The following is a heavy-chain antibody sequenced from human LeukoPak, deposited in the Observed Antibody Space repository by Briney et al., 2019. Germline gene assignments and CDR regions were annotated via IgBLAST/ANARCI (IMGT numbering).Heavy chain of an antibody. V-gene: IGHV4-31*03. D-gene: IGHD3-9*01. CDR3: ARHPPGLRYFDP. CDR1: GGSLSRGGDY. Sequence: SQTLSLTCTVSGGSLSRGGDYWTWIRQHPGKGLEWIGNTYYGGSTYYNPSLKSRGTTSIDTSKNQFSLKLTSVTAADTAVYYCARHPPGLRYFDPWGQGTLVTVSS. J-gene: IGHJ5*02. CDR2: TYYGGST.